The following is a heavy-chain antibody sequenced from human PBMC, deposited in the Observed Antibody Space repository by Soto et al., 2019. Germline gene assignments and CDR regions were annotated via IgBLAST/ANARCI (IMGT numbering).Heavy chain of an antibody. J-gene: IGHJ4*02. Sequence: SETLSLTCTVSGGSINSDYWSWIRQSPGKGLEWIGYVFFSGSTNYNHSFKSRVTISVDTSKNQIYLRVTSVTAADTAVYYCVRATYFSDSSGYTRCFDYWGQGTLVTVSS. D-gene: IGHD3-22*01. V-gene: IGHV4-59*01. CDR1: GGSINSDY. CDR3: VRATYFSDSSGYTRCFDY. CDR2: VFFSGST.